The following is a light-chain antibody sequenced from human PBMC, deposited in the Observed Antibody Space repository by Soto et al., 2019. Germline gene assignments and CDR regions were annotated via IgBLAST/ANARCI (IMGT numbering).Light chain of an antibody. V-gene: IGKV1-17*03. CDR3: QQHASYPRD. CDR2: SAS. J-gene: IGKJ1*01. Sequence: DIPMTQSPSALSAAVGDRVTITCRASQAISNRLGWFQQRPGKAPKRLIYSASGLETGVPSRFSGTGSGTEFTLTISSLQPEDFATYYCQQHASYPRDFGQGTKVEIK. CDR1: QAISNR.